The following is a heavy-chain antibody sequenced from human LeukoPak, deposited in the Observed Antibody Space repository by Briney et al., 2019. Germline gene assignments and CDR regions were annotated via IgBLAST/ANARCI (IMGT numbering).Heavy chain of an antibody. CDR1: GFSFDDHA. Sequence: GGSLRLSCAASGFSFDDHAMHWVRQAPGKGLEWISLISWDGGTTYYADSVKGRFTISRDNSKNSVYLQMNSLRPEDTAIYYCTKGLRFAAALTPFDYWGQGTLVTVSS. CDR3: TKGLRFAAALTPFDY. CDR2: ISWDGGTT. J-gene: IGHJ4*02. V-gene: IGHV3-43D*03. D-gene: IGHD6-13*01.